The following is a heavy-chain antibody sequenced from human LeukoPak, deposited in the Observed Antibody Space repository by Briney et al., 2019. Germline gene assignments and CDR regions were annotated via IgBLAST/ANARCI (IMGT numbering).Heavy chain of an antibody. CDR3: VRDPSGGSSWGAYYYDSSGYYLMLDY. J-gene: IGHJ4*02. D-gene: IGHD3-22*01. Sequence: TGGSLRLSCAASAFTFSSYSMNWVRQAPGKGLEWVSSISSSSSYIYYADSVKGRFTISRDNAKNSLYLQMNSLRAEDTAVYYCVRDPSGGSSWGAYYYDSSGYYLMLDYWGQGTLVTVSS. CDR1: AFTFSSYS. V-gene: IGHV3-21*01. CDR2: ISSSSSYI.